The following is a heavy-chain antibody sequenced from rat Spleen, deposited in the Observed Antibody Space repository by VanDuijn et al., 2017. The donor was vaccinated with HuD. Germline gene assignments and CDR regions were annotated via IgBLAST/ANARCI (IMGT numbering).Heavy chain of an antibody. Sequence: EVQLVESGGGLVQPGRSLKLSCVASGFTFNNYWMTWIRQAPGKGLEWVASITNAGGSTYYSDSVKGRFTISRDNAKSTLYLQMNSLRSEDTATYYCARKYSGYNSYYFDYGGQGVMVTVSS. CDR3: ARKYSGYNSYYFDY. V-gene: IGHV5-31*01. D-gene: IGHD1-9*01. J-gene: IGHJ2*01. CDR1: GFTFNNYW. CDR2: ITNAGGST.